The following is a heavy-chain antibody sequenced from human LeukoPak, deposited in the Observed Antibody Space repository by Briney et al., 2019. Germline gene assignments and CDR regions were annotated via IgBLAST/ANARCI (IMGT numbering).Heavy chain of an antibody. D-gene: IGHD2-21*02. Sequence: SETLSLTCTVSGGSISSYYWSWIRQPPGKGLEWIGYIYYSGSTNYNPSLKSRVTISVDTSKNQFSLKLSSVTAADTAVYYCATRDNYYYYMDVWGKGITVTVSS. CDR2: IYYSGST. CDR1: GGSISSYY. J-gene: IGHJ6*03. V-gene: IGHV4-59*08. CDR3: ATRDNYYYYMDV.